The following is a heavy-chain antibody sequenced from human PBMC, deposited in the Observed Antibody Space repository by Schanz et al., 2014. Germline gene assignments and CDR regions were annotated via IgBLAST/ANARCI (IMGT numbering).Heavy chain of an antibody. CDR3: ASGEARVTSSGVVIVPMNV. CDR2: INPSGGST. Sequence: QLMQSGSEVRKPGASVKVSCKASGYTFTSYYMHWVRQAPGQGLEWMGIINPSGGSTSYAQKFQGRVTMTRDTSTSTVYMELSSLRSEDTAVFFCASGEARVTSSGVVIVPMNVWGKGTTVIVSS. D-gene: IGHD3-3*01. J-gene: IGHJ6*03. CDR1: GYTFTSYY. V-gene: IGHV1-46*01.